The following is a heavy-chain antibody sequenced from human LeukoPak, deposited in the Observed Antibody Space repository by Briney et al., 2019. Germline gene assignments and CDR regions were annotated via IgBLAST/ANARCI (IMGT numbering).Heavy chain of an antibody. D-gene: IGHD2-21*02. Sequence: GASVKVSCKASGYTFADYFITWVRQAPGRGLEWMGWISPYNGETKHAQRLQGRVTMTTDTSTNTADLEVRSLRSDDTAVYYCARATYQLLMECGANCYKNDHYYYMDVWGKGTTVTVS. CDR3: ARATYQLLMECGANCYKNDHYYYMDV. CDR1: GYTFADYF. CDR2: ISPYNGET. V-gene: IGHV1-18*04. J-gene: IGHJ6*03.